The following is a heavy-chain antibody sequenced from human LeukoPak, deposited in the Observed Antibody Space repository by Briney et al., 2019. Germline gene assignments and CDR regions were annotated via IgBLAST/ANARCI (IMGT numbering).Heavy chain of an antibody. Sequence: GGSLRLSCAASGFTLSSYWMHWVRQVPGKGLVWFSRINSDGSNTRYADSVKGRFTVSRDNAENTLFLQMNSLRTEDTAVYYCVRGIQSWFNGMDVWGQGTTVTVSS. CDR2: INSDGSNT. CDR3: VRGIQSWFNGMDV. D-gene: IGHD3-10*01. J-gene: IGHJ6*02. V-gene: IGHV3-74*01. CDR1: GFTLSSYW.